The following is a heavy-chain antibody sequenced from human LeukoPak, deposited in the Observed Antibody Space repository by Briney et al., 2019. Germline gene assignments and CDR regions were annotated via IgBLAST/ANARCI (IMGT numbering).Heavy chain of an antibody. CDR3: ARAGWFGQLYGPLDY. CDR2: INHSGST. V-gene: IGHV4-34*01. D-gene: IGHD3-10*01. Sequence: SETLSLTCAVYGGSFSGYYWSWIRQPPGKGLEWIGEINHSGSTNYNPSLKSRITISVDMSKNQFSLKLKFVTAADTAVYYCARAGWFGQLYGPLDYWGQGTLVTVSS. J-gene: IGHJ4*02. CDR1: GGSFSGYY.